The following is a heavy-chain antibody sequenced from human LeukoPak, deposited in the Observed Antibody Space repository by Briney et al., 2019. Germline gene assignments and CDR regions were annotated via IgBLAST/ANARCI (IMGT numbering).Heavy chain of an antibody. Sequence: PSETLSLTCSVSGGSLTFYYWTWIRQPPGKGLETIGYIYYSGSTNYNPSLSSRVTISLDTSKNPFALKLTSVTAADTAMYYCARGAAAGSGIPCYFDFWGQGALVAVSS. D-gene: IGHD6-13*01. V-gene: IGHV4-59*01. CDR2: IYYSGST. J-gene: IGHJ4*02. CDR3: ARGAAAGSGIPCYFDF. CDR1: GGSLTFYY.